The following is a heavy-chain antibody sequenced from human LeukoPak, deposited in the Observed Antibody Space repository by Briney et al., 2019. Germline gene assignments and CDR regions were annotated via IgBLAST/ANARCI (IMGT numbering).Heavy chain of an antibody. J-gene: IGHJ4*02. Sequence: SETLSLTCTVSGGSISSSSYYWGWIRQPPGKGLEWIGNIYYSASTYYNPSLKSRVTISVDTSKNQFSLKLSSVTAADTAVYYCARDSSAWYEEPFDYWGQGTLVTVSS. CDR1: GGSISSSSYY. D-gene: IGHD6-19*01. V-gene: IGHV4-39*01. CDR2: IYYSAST. CDR3: ARDSSAWYEEPFDY.